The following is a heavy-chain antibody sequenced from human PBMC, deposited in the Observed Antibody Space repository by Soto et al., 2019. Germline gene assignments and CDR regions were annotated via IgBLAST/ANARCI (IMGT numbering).Heavy chain of an antibody. CDR2: FDPEDGET. CDR3: ATEHSSGWFNWFDP. CDR1: GYGLSELS. Sequence: VSVNLYCKVAGYGLSELSMHWVRQAPGKGLEWMGGFDPEDGETIYAQKFQGRVTMTEDTSTDTAYMELSSLRSEDTAVYYCATEHSSGWFNWFDPWGQGTLVTVSS. J-gene: IGHJ5*02. D-gene: IGHD6-19*01. V-gene: IGHV1-24*01.